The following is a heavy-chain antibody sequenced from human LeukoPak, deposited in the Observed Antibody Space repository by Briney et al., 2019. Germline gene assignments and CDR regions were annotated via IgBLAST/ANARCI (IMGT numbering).Heavy chain of an antibody. D-gene: IGHD1-7*01. J-gene: IGHJ5*02. CDR2: INHSGST. CDR3: ARGHKLELPWGNWFDP. Sequence: PPETLSLTCAVYGGSFSGYYWSWIRQPPGEGLEWIGEINHSGSTNYNPSLKSRVTISVDTSKNRFSLKLSSVTAADTAVYYCARGHKLELPWGNWFDPWGQGTLVTVSS. CDR1: GGSFSGYY. V-gene: IGHV4-34*01.